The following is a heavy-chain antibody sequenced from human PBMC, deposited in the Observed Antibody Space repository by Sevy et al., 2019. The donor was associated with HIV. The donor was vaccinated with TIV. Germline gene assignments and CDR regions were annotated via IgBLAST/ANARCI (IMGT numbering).Heavy chain of an antibody. CDR3: AREGMFYCSGGSCYVYDY. CDR1: GYTFTSYG. V-gene: IGHV1-18*04. J-gene: IGHJ4*02. D-gene: IGHD2-15*01. Sequence: ASVKVSCKASGYTFTSYGISWVRQAPGQGLEWMGWISAYNGNTNYAQKLQGRVTMTTDTSTSTAYMGLRSLRSDDTAVYYCAREGMFYCSGGSCYVYDYWGQGTLVTVSS. CDR2: ISAYNGNT.